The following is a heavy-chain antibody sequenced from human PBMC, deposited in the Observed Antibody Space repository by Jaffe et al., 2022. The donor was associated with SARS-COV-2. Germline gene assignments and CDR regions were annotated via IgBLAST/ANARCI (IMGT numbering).Heavy chain of an antibody. J-gene: IGHJ3*02. CDR2: IYTSGST. V-gene: IGHV4-61*02. CDR3: ARDLYFLTVGAFDI. Sequence: QVQLQESGPGLVKPSQTLSLTCTVSGGSISSGSYYWSWIRQPAGKGLEWIGRIYTSGSTNYNPSLKSRVTISVDTSKNQFSLKLSSVTAADTAVYYCARDLYFLTVGAFDIWGQGTMVTVSS. CDR1: GGSISSGSYY. D-gene: IGHD3-9*01.